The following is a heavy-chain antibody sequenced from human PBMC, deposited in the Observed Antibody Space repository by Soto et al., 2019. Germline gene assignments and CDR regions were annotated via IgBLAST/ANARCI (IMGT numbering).Heavy chain of an antibody. D-gene: IGHD3-3*01. CDR1: GFTFSSYG. J-gene: IGHJ5*02. Sequence: GGSLRLSCAASGFTFSSYGMHWVRQAPGKGLEWVAVISYDGSNKYYADSVKGRFTISRDNSKNTLYLQMNSLRAEDTAVYYCAKDQHSDFWSGSPPKNWFEPWGQGTLVTVSS. CDR3: AKDQHSDFWSGSPPKNWFEP. V-gene: IGHV3-30*18. CDR2: ISYDGSNK.